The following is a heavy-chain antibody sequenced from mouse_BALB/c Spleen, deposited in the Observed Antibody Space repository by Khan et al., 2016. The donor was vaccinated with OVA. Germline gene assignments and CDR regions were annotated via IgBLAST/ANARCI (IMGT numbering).Heavy chain of an antibody. CDR3: ARDGYYYAMDY. CDR1: GYPFTSYY. D-gene: IGHD2-3*01. V-gene: IGHV1S34*01. CDR2: ISCYNGAT. J-gene: IGHJ4*01. Sequence: LVKTGASVKISCKASGYPFTSYYIHWVKQSHGKSLEWIGFISCYNGATNYNQKFKGKATITVDTSSRTAYMQFNSLTSEDSAGYDCARDGYYYAMDYWGQGTSVTVSS.